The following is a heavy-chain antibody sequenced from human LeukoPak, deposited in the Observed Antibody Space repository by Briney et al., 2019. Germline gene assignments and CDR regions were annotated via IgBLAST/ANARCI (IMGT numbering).Heavy chain of an antibody. V-gene: IGHV4-61*03. CDR2: IYYSGST. J-gene: IGHJ6*02. CDR3: ARGRYCSGGSCPRGRYYYGMDV. CDR1: GASVSSGSYY. Sequence: KTSETLSLTCNVSGASVSSGSYYWSWIRQPPGKELEWIGYIYYSGSTSYNPSLKSRVTISVDTSKNHISLKLTSVTAADTAVYYCARGRYCSGGSCPRGRYYYGMDVWGQGTTVTVSS. D-gene: IGHD2-15*01.